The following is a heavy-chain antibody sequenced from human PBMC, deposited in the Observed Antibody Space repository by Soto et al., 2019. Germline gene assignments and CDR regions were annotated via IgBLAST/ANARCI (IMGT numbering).Heavy chain of an antibody. CDR2: IYYSGST. J-gene: IGHJ3*01. Sequence: QVQLQESGPGLVKPSETLSLTCTVSGGSISSYYWSWIRQPPGKGLEWIGYIYYSGSTNYNPSLKSAVTISVDTSQNQFSLKLSSVTAADTAVYYWARRWGWAFDFWGQGTMVTVSS. V-gene: IGHV4-59*08. CDR1: GGSISSYY. D-gene: IGHD3-16*01. CDR3: ARRWGWAFDF.